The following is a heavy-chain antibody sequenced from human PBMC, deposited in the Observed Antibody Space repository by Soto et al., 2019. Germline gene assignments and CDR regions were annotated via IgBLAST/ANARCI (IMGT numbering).Heavy chain of an antibody. CDR1: GGSVSSGDYF. CDR2: IYDSGSS. CDR3: ARAKGYISGPKNFGS. J-gene: IGHJ4*02. Sequence: LSLTCTVSGGSVSSGDYFWSWIRQLPGKGLEWIGYIYDSGSSYYNPSLKSRVTMSVDTSKNQFSLKLSSVTAADSAMYYCARAKGYISGPKNFGSWGQGTLVTVSS. V-gene: IGHV4-30-4*01. D-gene: IGHD5-12*01.